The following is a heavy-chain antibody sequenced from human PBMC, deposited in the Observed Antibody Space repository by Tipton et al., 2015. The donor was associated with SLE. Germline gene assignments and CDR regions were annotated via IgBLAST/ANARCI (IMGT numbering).Heavy chain of an antibody. CDR2: IYYSGST. V-gene: IGHV4-61*01. Sequence: TLSLTCTVSGGSIISGDSITSYYWSWVRQPPGKGLEWIGYIYYSGSTNYNTSLKSRVTMSVDTSRNQFSLRLSSVTAADSAVYYCARSAGYCSGGSCYGSYGFDSWGQGTLVTVSS. CDR1: GGSIISGDSITSYY. J-gene: IGHJ5*01. D-gene: IGHD2-15*01. CDR3: ARSAGYCSGGSCYGSYGFDS.